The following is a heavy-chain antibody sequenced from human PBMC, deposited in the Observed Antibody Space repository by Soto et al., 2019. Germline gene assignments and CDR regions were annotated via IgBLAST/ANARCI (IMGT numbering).Heavy chain of an antibody. Sequence: PGGSLRLSCAASGFTFSSYAMSWVRQAPGKGLEWVSAISGSGGSTYYADSVKGRFTISRDNSKNTLYLQMNSLRAEDTAVYYCAKTYSSSWYGVVTAIPNAFDIWGQGTMVTVSS. CDR3: AKTYSSSWYGVVTAIPNAFDI. V-gene: IGHV3-23*01. CDR2: ISGSGGST. D-gene: IGHD6-13*01. CDR1: GFTFSSYA. J-gene: IGHJ3*02.